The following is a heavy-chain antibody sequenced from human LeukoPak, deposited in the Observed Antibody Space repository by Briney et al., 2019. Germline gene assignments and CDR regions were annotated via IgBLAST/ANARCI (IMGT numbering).Heavy chain of an antibody. J-gene: IGHJ4*02. CDR3: ARNRGYYDSSGYYAVDY. CDR1: GYSISSGYY. CDR2: IYHSGST. V-gene: IGHV4-38-2*01. D-gene: IGHD3-22*01. Sequence: SETLSLTCAVSGYSISSGYYWGWIRQPPGKGLEWIGSIYHSGSTYYNPSLKSRVTISVDTSKNQSSLKLSSVTAADTAVYYCARNRGYYDSSGYYAVDYWGQGTLVTVSS.